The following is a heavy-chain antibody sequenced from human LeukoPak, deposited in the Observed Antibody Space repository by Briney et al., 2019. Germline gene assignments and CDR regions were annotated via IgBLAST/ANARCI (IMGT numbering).Heavy chain of an antibody. V-gene: IGHV1-46*01. Sequence: ASVKVSCKASGYTFTSYYMHWVRQAPGQGLEWMGIINPSGGSTSYAQKFQGRVTMTRDMSTSTAYMELSRLRSDDTAVYYCARDSTMVRGAIPDYWGQGTLVTVSS. CDR3: ARDSTMVRGAIPDY. J-gene: IGHJ4*02. CDR1: GYTFTSYY. D-gene: IGHD3-10*01. CDR2: INPSGGST.